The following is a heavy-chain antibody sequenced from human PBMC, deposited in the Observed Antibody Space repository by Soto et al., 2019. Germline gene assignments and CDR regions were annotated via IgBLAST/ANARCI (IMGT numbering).Heavy chain of an antibody. D-gene: IGHD3-22*01. J-gene: IGHJ4*02. Sequence: QVKLVQSGAEVKKPGASIKVSCKASGYSFATSGMTWVRQAPGQGPEWVGWISAYNGNSNYDQNLQDRVTMTTDTSTTTAYLELRNLRSDDSAVYYCARAGQYYDASGYANWGQGTLVTVSS. V-gene: IGHV1-18*01. CDR3: ARAGQYYDASGYAN. CDR2: ISAYNGNS. CDR1: GYSFATSG.